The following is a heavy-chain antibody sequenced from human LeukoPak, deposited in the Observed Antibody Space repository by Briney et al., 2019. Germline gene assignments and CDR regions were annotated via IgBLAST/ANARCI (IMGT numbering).Heavy chain of an antibody. CDR1: GFIFSSYG. Sequence: QPGGSLRLSCAASGFIFSSYGMSWVRQAPGKGLEWVAVISYDGSNKYYADSVKGRFTISRDNSKNTLYLQMNSLRAEDTAVYYCAKASPYIVEARFDYWGQGTLVTVSS. J-gene: IGHJ4*02. V-gene: IGHV3-30*18. D-gene: IGHD1-26*01. CDR2: ISYDGSNK. CDR3: AKASPYIVEARFDY.